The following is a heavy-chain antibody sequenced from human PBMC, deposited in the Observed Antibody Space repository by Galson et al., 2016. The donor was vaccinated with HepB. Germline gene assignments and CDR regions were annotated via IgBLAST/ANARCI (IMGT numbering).Heavy chain of an antibody. J-gene: IGHJ6*02. CDR2: ISAYNGNT. CDR3: ARAPPMWVRGDEYGMDV. V-gene: IGHV1-18*04. D-gene: IGHD3-10*02. CDR1: GHTFTSYG. Sequence: VKVSCKASGHTFTSYGINWVRQAPGQGLEWMGWISAYNGNTNYEQKLQGRVTMTKDTSTSTAYMELRSLRSDDTAVYYCARAPPMWVRGDEYGMDVWGQGTTVTVSS.